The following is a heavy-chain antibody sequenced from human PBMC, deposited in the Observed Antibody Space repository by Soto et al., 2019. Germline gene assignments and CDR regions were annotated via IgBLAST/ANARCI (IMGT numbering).Heavy chain of an antibody. D-gene: IGHD3-3*01. V-gene: IGHV3-74*01. J-gene: IGHJ4*02. CDR2: INSDGSST. Sequence: GGSLRLSCAASGFTFSSYWMHWVRQAPGKGLVWVSRINSDGSSTSYADSVKGRFTISRDNAKNTLYLQMNSLRAEDTAVYYCARVILSNYDFWSGYFLPSDFDYWGQGTLVTVSS. CDR1: GFTFSSYW. CDR3: ARVILSNYDFWSGYFLPSDFDY.